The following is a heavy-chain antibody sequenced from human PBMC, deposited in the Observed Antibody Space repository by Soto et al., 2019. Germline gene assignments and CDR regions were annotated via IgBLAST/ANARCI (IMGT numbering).Heavy chain of an antibody. CDR2: IYPGDSDT. CDR3: ERRAGAVLRYFDWGYYGMDV. D-gene: IGHD3-9*01. V-gene: IGHV5-51*01. CDR1: GYSFTSYW. Sequence: PGESLKISCKGSGYSFTSYWIGWVRQMPVKGLEWMGIIYPGDSDTRYSPSFQGQVTISADKSISTAYLQWSSLKASDTAMYYCERRAGAVLRYFDWGYYGMDVCGQGITVTVSS. J-gene: IGHJ6*02.